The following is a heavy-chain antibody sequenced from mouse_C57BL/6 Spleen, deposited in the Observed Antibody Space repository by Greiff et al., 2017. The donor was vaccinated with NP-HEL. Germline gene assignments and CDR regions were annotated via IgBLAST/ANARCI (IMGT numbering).Heavy chain of an antibody. CDR3: SDYDTWFAY. D-gene: IGHD2-4*01. CDR2: IDPEDGDT. Sequence: VQLQQSGAELVRPGASVKLSCTASGFNIKDYYMHWVKQRPEQGLEWIGRIDPEDGDTEYAPKFQGKATMTADTSSNTAYLQLSSLTSEDTAVYYCSDYDTWFAYWGQGTLVTVSA. CDR1: GFNIKDYY. V-gene: IGHV14-1*01. J-gene: IGHJ3*01.